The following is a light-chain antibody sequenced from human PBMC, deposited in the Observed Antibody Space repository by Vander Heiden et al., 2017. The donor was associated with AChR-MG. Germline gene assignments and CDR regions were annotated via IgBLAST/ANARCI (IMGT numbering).Light chain of an antibody. CDR2: GAS. CDR1: RGVSTN. CDR3: QQYNNWPPYT. Sequence: VVTQTPGFVSASLGENITLSCRVSRGVSTNFGWYQQTPGRAPRLLFYGASKRAAATPLRFSARGSGTQFSLTIGSLQSEDSAVYFCQQYNNWPPYTFGRGT. J-gene: IGKJ2*01. V-gene: IGKV3D-15*01.